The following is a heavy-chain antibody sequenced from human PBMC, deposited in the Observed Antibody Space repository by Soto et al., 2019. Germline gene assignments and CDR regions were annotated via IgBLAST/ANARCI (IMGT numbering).Heavy chain of an antibody. CDR1: GGSISSSSYY. CDR2: IYYTGST. V-gene: IGHV4-39*02. J-gene: IGHJ4*02. CDR3: ARREYYFNH. Sequence: SETLSLTCTVSGGSISSSSYYWGWIRQPPGKGLEWIGDIYYTGSTYYNPSLESRVTISLDTSNNRFSLKLSSVTAADTAVYYCARREYYFNHWGQGTLVTVSS.